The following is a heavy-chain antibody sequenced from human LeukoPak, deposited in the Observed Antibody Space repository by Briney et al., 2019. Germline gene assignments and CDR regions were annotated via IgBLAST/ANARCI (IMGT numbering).Heavy chain of an antibody. D-gene: IGHD3-16*01. CDR3: ARFTYTTRPSDV. CDR1: GGSISGYY. V-gene: IGHV4-4*09. Sequence: SETLSLTRSDSGGSISGYYWRWIPHPPGQTLEWIGYIYSSGSTNYNPPLQSRVTMSVDTSMNQFSLRRSSVTAADTAVYYCARFTYTTRPSDVWGKGTTVTVSS. CDR2: IYSSGST. J-gene: IGHJ6*04.